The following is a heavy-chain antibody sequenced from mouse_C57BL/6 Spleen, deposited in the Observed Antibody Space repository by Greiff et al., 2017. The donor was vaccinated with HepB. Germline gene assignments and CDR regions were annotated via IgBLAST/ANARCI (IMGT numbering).Heavy chain of an antibody. D-gene: IGHD3-1*01. CDR3: ARFHSSDFDS. CDR2: IDPSDSYT. V-gene: IGHV1-59*01. CDR1: GYTFTSYW. Sequence: QVQLQQPGAELVRPGTSVKLSCKASGYTFTSYWMHWVKQRPGQGLEWIGVIDPSDSYTNYNQKFKGKATLTVATSSSTAYMQLSSLTSEDSAVYYCARFHSSDFDSWGQGTTLPVSS. J-gene: IGHJ2*01.